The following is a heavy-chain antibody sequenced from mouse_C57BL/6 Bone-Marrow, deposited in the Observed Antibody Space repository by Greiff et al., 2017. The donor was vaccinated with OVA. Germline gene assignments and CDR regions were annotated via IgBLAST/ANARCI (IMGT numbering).Heavy chain of an antibody. CDR3: ARALYNYGSSAYFDY. CDR2: IYPRSGNT. D-gene: IGHD1-1*01. CDR1: GYTFTSSG. Sequence: VKLMESGAELARPGASVKMSCKASGYTFTSSGISWVKQSTGQGLEWIGAIYPRSGNTYYNGKFKGKATLTADKSSSTAYMELRSLTSEDSAVYFCARALYNYGSSAYFDYWGHGTTLTVSS. J-gene: IGHJ2*01. V-gene: IGHV1-81*01.